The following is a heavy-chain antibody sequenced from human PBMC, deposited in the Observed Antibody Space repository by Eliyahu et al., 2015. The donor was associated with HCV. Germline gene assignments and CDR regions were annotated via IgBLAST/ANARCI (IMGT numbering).Heavy chain of an antibody. CDR2: IYYSGST. CDR1: GGXISSYY. V-gene: IGHV4-59*01. Sequence: QVQLQESGPGLVKPSETLSLTXTVXGGXISSYYWSWIRQPPGKGXEWIGYIYYSGSTNYNPSLKSRVTISVDTSKNQFSLKLSSVTAADTAVYYCAGGVHSGGLSPGYWGQGTLVTVSS. CDR3: AGGVHSGGLSPGY. J-gene: IGHJ4*02. D-gene: IGHD2-15*01.